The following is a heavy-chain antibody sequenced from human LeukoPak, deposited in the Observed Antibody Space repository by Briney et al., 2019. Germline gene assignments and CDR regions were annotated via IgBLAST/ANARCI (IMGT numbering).Heavy chain of an antibody. J-gene: IGHJ4*02. D-gene: IGHD3-10*01. CDR1: GYSISSGYY. CDR3: TRRPFGPGPRRSALDY. CDR2: IYHSGST. Sequence: SETLSLTCTVSGYSISSGYYWGWIRQPPGKGLEWIGSIYHSGSTYYNPSLKSRVTISVDTSKNQFSLKLSSVTAADTAVYYCTRRPFGPGPRRSALDYWGQGTLVTVSS. V-gene: IGHV4-38-2*02.